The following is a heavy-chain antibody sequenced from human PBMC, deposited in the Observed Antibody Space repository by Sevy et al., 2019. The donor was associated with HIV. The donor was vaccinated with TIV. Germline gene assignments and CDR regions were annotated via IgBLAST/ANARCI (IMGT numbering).Heavy chain of an antibody. CDR2: IYPDDSAT. D-gene: IGHD3-22*01. V-gene: IGHV5-51*01. CDR3: ATSRSGYFDGSGYYIY. J-gene: IGHJ4*01. Sequence: GESLKISCQGSGYSFTSHWIAWVRQMPGKGLEWMGIIYPDDSATRYSPSFQGQVTFSADKSIFTAYLQWSGLKASDTAVYYCATSRSGYFDGSGYYIYWGQGTQVTVSS. CDR1: GYSFTSHW.